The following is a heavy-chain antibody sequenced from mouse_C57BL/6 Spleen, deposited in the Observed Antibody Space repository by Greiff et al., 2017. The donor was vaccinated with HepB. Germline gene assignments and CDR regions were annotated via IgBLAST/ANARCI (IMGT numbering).Heavy chain of an antibody. CDR2: SRNKANDYTT. CDR3: ARDALTTVVADWYFDV. D-gene: IGHD1-1*01. J-gene: IGHJ1*03. Sequence: EVQGVESGGGLVQSGRSLRLSCATSGFTFSDFYMEWVRQAPGKGLEWIAASRNKANDYTTEYSASVKGRFIVSRDTSQSILYLQMNALRAEDTAIYYCARDALTTVVADWYFDVWGTGTTVTVSS. CDR1: GFTFSDFY. V-gene: IGHV7-1*01.